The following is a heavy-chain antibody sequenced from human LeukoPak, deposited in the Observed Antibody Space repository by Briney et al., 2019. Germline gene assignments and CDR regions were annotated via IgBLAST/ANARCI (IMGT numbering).Heavy chain of an antibody. Sequence: SETLSLTCTVSGGSISSYYWSWIRQPPGKGLEWIWDIYYSGSTNYNPSLKSRVTISVDTSKNQFSLKLSSVTAADTAVYYCARDGRYDSSGYTFDYWGQGTLVTVSS. V-gene: IGHV4-59*01. CDR2: IYYSGST. D-gene: IGHD3-22*01. CDR1: GGSISSYY. CDR3: ARDGRYDSSGYTFDY. J-gene: IGHJ4*02.